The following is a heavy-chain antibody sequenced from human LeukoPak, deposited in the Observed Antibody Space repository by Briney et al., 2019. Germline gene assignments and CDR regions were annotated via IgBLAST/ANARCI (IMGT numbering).Heavy chain of an antibody. V-gene: IGHV4-59*01. D-gene: IGHD3-10*01. CDR3: ARVGEANGMDV. CDR1: GGSISSYY. CDR2: IYYSGST. J-gene: IGHJ6*02. Sequence: PSETLSLTCTVSGGSISSYYWSWIRQPPGKGLEWIGYIYYSGSTNYNPSLKSRVTISVDTSKNQFSLKLSSVTAADTAVYYCARVGEANGMDVWGQGTTVTVSS.